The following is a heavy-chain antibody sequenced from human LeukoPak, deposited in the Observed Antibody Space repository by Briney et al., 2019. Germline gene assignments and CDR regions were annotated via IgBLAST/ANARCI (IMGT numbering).Heavy chain of an antibody. CDR3: ATVASGSLQD. CDR1: GFTFSNYG. J-gene: IGHJ4*02. CDR2: IWYDGSNK. Sequence: GGSLRLSCEASGFTFSNYGMHWVRQAPGKGLEWVAVIWYDGSNKYYADSVKGRFTISRDNSKNTLYLQMSSLRAEDTAVYYCATVASGSLQDWGQGTLVTVSS. V-gene: IGHV3-33*01. D-gene: IGHD3-10*01.